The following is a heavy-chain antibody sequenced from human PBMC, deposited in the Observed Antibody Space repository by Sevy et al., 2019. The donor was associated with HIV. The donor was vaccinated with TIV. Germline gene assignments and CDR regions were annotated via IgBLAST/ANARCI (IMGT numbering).Heavy chain of an antibody. Sequence: GGSLRLSCAASGFTFSSYSMNWVRQAPGKGLEWVSAISGSGGSTYYADSVKGRFTISRDNSKNTLYLQMNSLRAEDTAVYYCAKVRGVDTAMALDYWGQGTLVTVSS. J-gene: IGHJ4*02. CDR2: ISGSGGST. CDR3: AKVRGVDTAMALDY. V-gene: IGHV3-23*01. CDR1: GFTFSSYS. D-gene: IGHD5-18*01.